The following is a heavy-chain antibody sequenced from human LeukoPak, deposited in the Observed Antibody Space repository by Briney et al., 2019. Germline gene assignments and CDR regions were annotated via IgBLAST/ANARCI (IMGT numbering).Heavy chain of an antibody. CDR1: GFTYDDYG. CDR2: INWNGGST. V-gene: IGHV3-20*04. CDR3: AXXXXKFXXXXXX. Sequence: PGGSLRLSCAASGFTYDDYGMSWVRQAPGKGLEWVSGINWNGGSTGYADSVKGRFTISRDNAKNSLYLQMNSLRAEDTALYYCAXXXXKFXXXXXXXGXGTLVTVSS. J-gene: IGHJ4*02.